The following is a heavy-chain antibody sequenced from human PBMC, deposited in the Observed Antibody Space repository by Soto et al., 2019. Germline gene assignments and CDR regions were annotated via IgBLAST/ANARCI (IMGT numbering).Heavy chain of an antibody. J-gene: IGHJ6*02. D-gene: IGHD2-2*01. V-gene: IGHV3-30*04. Sequence: QVQLVESGGGVVQPGRSLRLSCEASGFTFRDFAVHWIRQAPGRGLEWVTLISSDGSNQYFADSVKGRFTISRDNSKNTLSLHMNSLTSEDTAVYFCARQAMAAPKYHYRFLDVWGRGTMVTVSS. CDR2: ISSDGSNQ. CDR1: GFTFRDFA. CDR3: ARQAMAAPKYHYRFLDV.